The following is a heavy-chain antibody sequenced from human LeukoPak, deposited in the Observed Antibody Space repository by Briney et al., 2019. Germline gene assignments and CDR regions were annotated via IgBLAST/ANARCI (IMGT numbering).Heavy chain of an antibody. CDR2: IYSGGST. J-gene: IGHJ4*02. CDR1: GFTVSSNY. CDR3: ARDYSSGYSYYFDY. Sequence: GGSQRLSCAASGFTVSSNYMSWVRQAPGKGLEWVSVIYSGGSTYYADSVKGRFTISRDNSKNTLYLQMNSLRAEDTAVYYCARDYSSGYSYYFDYWGQGTLVTVSS. D-gene: IGHD6-19*01. V-gene: IGHV3-66*01.